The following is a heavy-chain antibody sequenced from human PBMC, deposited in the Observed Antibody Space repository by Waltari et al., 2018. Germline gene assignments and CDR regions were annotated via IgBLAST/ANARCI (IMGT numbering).Heavy chain of an antibody. Sequence: QITLKEAGPTLVKPTQTLTLTCTLSGLSLSPTGVGVAWIRQPPGKALEWLALIYWDDDKRYSPSLKNRLTITKDSSKNQVVLTLTNMDPVDTGTYYCAVRAFQKGPNAFDIWGQGTMVIVSS. CDR1: GLSLSPTGVG. CDR3: AVRAFQKGPNAFDI. CDR2: IYWDDDK. V-gene: IGHV2-5*02. J-gene: IGHJ3*02.